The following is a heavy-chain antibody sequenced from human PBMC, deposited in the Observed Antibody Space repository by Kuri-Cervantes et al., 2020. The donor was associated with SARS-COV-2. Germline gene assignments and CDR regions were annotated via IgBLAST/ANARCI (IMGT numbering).Heavy chain of an antibody. CDR3: ARTTRDFWSGYYPLDY. V-gene: IGHV1-8*01. CDR2: MNPNSGNT. CDR1: ETTFPNYD. J-gene: IGHJ4*02. Sequence: ASVKVSCKTPETTFPNYDINWVRQATGQGLEWMGWMNPNSGNTGYAQKFQGRVTMTRNTSISTAYMELSSLRSEDTAVYYCARTTRDFWSGYYPLDYWGQGTLVTVSS. D-gene: IGHD3-3*01.